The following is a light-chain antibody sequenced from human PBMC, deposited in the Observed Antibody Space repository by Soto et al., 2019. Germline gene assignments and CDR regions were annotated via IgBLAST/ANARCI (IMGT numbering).Light chain of an antibody. Sequence: EIVMTQSPATLSVSPGVRATLSCRASQSISDTLAWYQQRPGQAPRLLIYGASGRATGTPDRFSGSGSGTEFTLTISSLQSEDFAVYYCQQYNNWPPITFGQGTRLEIK. V-gene: IGKV3D-15*01. J-gene: IGKJ5*01. CDR3: QQYNNWPPIT. CDR1: QSISDT. CDR2: GAS.